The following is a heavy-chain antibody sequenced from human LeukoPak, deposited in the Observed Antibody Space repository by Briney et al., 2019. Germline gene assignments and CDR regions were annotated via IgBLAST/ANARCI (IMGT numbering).Heavy chain of an antibody. Sequence: QPGGSLRLSCAASGITFRSYGMHWVRQAPGKGLEWVAVISYDGSHKYYADSVKGRFSISRDNSKNTLCLQMNSLRADDTAVYYCAKGARGDTVTSIVGLNWFDPWGQGTLVTVSS. D-gene: IGHD4-17*01. J-gene: IGHJ5*02. V-gene: IGHV3-30*18. CDR1: GITFRSYG. CDR3: AKGARGDTVTSIVGLNWFDP. CDR2: ISYDGSHK.